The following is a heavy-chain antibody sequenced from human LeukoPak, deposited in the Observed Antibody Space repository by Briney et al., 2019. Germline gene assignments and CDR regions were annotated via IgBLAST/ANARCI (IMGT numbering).Heavy chain of an antibody. J-gene: IGHJ3*02. CDR1: GGPISSYY. V-gene: IGHV4-59*01. CDR3: ARDGSGSPTSGAFDI. CDR2: IYYSGST. Sequence: PSETLSLTCTVSGGPISSYYWSWIRQPPGKGLEWIGYIYYSGSTNYNPSLKSRVTISVDTSKNQFSLKLSSVTAADTAVYYCARDGSGSPTSGAFDIWGQGTMVTVSS. D-gene: IGHD1-26*01.